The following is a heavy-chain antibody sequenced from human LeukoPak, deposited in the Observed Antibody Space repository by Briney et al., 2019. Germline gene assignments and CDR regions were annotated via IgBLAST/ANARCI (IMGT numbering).Heavy chain of an antibody. V-gene: IGHV3-23*01. Sequence: GGTLRLSCAASGFTFSSYGMSWVRQAPGKGLEGVSLISGSGGSTDYADSVKGRFTISRDNSKNTLYLQMNSLRAEDTAVYYCAKGGAMVRGVRLFFDYWGQGTLVTVSS. CDR2: ISGSGGST. J-gene: IGHJ4*02. D-gene: IGHD3-10*01. CDR3: AKGGAMVRGVRLFFDY. CDR1: GFTFSSYG.